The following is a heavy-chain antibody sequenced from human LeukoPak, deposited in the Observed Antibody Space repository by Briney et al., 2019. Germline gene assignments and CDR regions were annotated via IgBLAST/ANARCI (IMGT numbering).Heavy chain of an antibody. CDR3: ARGGDRSKAGDL. Sequence: SETLSLTCDVYGGSCDDYYCSWILQPPGKGREWIGEIHPHGIFYYNSSLMSRVTISIDTSKSRFSLRLTSVTAADTAFYFCARGGDRSKAGDLWGQGSLVTVSS. CDR2: IHPHGIF. V-gene: IGHV4-34*01. J-gene: IGHJ5*02. CDR1: GGSCDDYY.